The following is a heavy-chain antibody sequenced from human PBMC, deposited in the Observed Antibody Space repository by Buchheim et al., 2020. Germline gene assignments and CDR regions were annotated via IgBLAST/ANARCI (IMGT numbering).Heavy chain of an antibody. CDR2: ISYDGSNK. Sequence: QVQLVESGGGVVQPGRSLRLSCAASGFTFSSYAMHWVRQAPGKGLEWVAVISYDGSNKYYADSVKGRFTISRDNSKNTLYLQMNSLRAEDTAVYYCAGDIYSSSDPTNWFDPWGQGTL. V-gene: IGHV3-30-3*01. CDR1: GFTFSSYA. CDR3: AGDIYSSSDPTNWFDP. J-gene: IGHJ5*02. D-gene: IGHD6-6*01.